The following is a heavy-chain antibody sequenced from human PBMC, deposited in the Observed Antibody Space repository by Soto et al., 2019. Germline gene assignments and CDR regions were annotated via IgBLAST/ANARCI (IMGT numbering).Heavy chain of an antibody. Sequence: GGSLRLSCAASGFTFVSYEMNWVRQAPGKGLEWVSYISSSGSTIYYADSVKGRFTISRDNAKNSLYLQMNSLRAEDTAVYYCARGNTAMVSFDYWGQGTLVTVSS. V-gene: IGHV3-48*03. CDR3: ARGNTAMVSFDY. D-gene: IGHD5-18*01. CDR1: GFTFVSYE. J-gene: IGHJ4*02. CDR2: ISSSGSTI.